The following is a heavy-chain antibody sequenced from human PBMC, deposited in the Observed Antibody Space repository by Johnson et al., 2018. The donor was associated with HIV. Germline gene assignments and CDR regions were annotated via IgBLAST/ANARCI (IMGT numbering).Heavy chain of an antibody. CDR3: ARLSVAGDAFDI. CDR1: GFIFSSYG. V-gene: IGHV3-33*08. Sequence: QVQLVESGGGVVQPGRSLRLSCAASGFIFSSYGMHWVRQAPGKWLEWVAFIRYDGSNKYYADSVKGRFTISRDNSKNTLYLQMNSLRAEDTAVYYCARLSVAGDAFDIWGQGTMVTVST. CDR2: IRYDGSNK. J-gene: IGHJ3*02. D-gene: IGHD6-19*01.